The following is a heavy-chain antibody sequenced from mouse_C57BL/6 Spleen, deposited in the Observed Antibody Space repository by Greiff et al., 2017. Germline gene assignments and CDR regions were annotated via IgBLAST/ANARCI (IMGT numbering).Heavy chain of an antibody. CDR3: AFRYYDFDY. CDR2: INPNNGGT. V-gene: IGHV1-26*01. D-gene: IGHD2-4*01. J-gene: IGHJ2*01. Sequence: EVQLQQSGPELVKPGASVKISCKASGYTFTDYYMNWVKQSHGKSLEWIGDINPNNGGTSYNQKFKGKATLTVDKSSSTAYMELRSLTSEDSAVYYCAFRYYDFDYWGQGTTLTVSS. CDR1: GYTFTDYY.